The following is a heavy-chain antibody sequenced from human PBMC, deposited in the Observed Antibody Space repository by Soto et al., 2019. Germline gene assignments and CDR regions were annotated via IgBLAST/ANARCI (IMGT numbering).Heavy chain of an antibody. CDR2: ISAHNGNK. CDR3: ARGLLAYFGMDV. J-gene: IGHJ6*02. CDR1: GYSFTNYD. Sequence: QLVQSGAEVKKPGASVKVSCKASGYSFTNYDISWVRQAPGKGLEWMAWISAHNGNKHYAEKFQGRVSTTTDTSTSTAYMEVRTLKTDDTAVYYCARGLLAYFGMDVWGQGTTVTVS. D-gene: IGHD1-26*01. V-gene: IGHV1-18*01.